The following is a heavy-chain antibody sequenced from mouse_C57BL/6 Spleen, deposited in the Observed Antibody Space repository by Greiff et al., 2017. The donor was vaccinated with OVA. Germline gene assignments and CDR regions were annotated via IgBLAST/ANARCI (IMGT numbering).Heavy chain of an antibody. J-gene: IGHJ3*01. CDR2: ISSGGSYT. V-gene: IGHV5-6*01. Sequence: EVQLVESGGDLVKPGGSLKLSCAASGFTFSSYGMSWVRQTPDKRLEWVATISSGGSYTYYPDSVKGRFTISRDNAKNTLYLQMSSLKSEDTAMYYCARQDAYWGQGTLVTVSA. CDR3: ARQDAY. CDR1: GFTFSSYG.